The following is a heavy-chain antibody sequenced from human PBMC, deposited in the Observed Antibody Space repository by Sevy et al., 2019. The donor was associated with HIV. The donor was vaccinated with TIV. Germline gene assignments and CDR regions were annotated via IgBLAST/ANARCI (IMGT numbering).Heavy chain of an antibody. Sequence: GGSLRLSCAASGFTFSDHYMDWVRQAPGKGLEWVGRIRNKANSDTTEYAASVKGRFTISRDDSKNSLYLQMNSLKTEDTAVYYCARVPTYVSVTYFLDYWGQGSLVTVSS. CDR2: IRNKANSDTT. CDR3: ARVPTYVSVTYFLDY. CDR1: GFTFSDHY. J-gene: IGHJ4*02. D-gene: IGHD3-10*01. V-gene: IGHV3-72*01.